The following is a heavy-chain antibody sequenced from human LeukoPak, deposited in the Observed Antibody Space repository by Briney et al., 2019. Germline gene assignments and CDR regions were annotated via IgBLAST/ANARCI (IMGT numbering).Heavy chain of an antibody. J-gene: IGHJ4*02. CDR3: ARLDRPYYFDY. Sequence: GGSLRLSCAASGFTVSSNYMSWVRQAPGEGLEWVSVIYSGGSTYYADSVKGRFTISRDNSKNTLYLQMNSLRAEDTAVYYCARLDRPYYFDYWGQGTLVTVSS. CDR1: GFTVSSNY. CDR2: IYSGGST. V-gene: IGHV3-66*04. D-gene: IGHD3-9*01.